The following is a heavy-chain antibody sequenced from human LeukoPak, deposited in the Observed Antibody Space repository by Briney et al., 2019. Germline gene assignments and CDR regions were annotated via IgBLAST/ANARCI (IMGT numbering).Heavy chain of an antibody. CDR1: GGSFSGYY. CDR2: INHSGST. Sequence: SETLSLTCAVYGGSFSGYYWSWIRQPPGKGLEWIGEINHSGSTNYNPSLKSRVTISVHTSKNQFSLKLSSVTAADTAVYYCARGLGYCSSTSCYLHYYYYYMDVWGKGTTVTVSS. J-gene: IGHJ6*03. CDR3: ARGLGYCSSTSCYLHYYYYYMDV. D-gene: IGHD2-2*01. V-gene: IGHV4-34*01.